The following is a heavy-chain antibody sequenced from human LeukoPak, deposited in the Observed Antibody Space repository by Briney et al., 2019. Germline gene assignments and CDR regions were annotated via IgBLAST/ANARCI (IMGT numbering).Heavy chain of an antibody. V-gene: IGHV3-9*01. CDR3: AKEIFGVALGF. J-gene: IGHJ4*02. Sequence: GGSLRLSCIASGFSFDDHGMHWVRQAPGKGLEWVSRINWNSGRMIYADSVKGRFTISRDNAKKTLYLQMNSLRPEDTALYYCAKEIFGVALGFWGQGTLVTVSS. CDR2: INWNSGRM. D-gene: IGHD3-3*01. CDR1: GFSFDDHG.